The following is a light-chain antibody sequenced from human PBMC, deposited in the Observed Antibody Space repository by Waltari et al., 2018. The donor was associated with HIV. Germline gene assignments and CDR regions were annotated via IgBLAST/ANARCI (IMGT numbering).Light chain of an antibody. CDR2: GAS. CDR3: QQYNNWWT. V-gene: IGKV3-15*01. Sequence: EIVMTQSPASLSVSPGERATLSCRASQSVSNNLAWYQQKLGQAPRLLIYGASTRATGIPARFSGSGSGTEFILTISSLQSEDFAVYYCQQYNNWWTFGQGTKVEIK. J-gene: IGKJ1*01. CDR1: QSVSNN.